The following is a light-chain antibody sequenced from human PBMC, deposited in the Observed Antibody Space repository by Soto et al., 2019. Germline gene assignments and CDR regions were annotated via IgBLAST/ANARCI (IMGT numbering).Light chain of an antibody. V-gene: IGLV2-8*01. J-gene: IGLJ1*01. CDR2: EVT. CDR1: TSDIGAYNY. CDR3: YSYRSGIAHV. Sequence: QSALTQPPSASGSPGQSVTISCTGTTSDIGAYNYVSWYQQRPGKAPKLIIYEVTRRPSGVPDRIFGSKSYTTASLTISGIQAEDEADDYCYSYRSGIAHVFGTGTKLTVL.